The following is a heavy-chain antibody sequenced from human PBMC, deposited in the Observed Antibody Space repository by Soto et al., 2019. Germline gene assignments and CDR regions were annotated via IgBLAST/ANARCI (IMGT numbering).Heavy chain of an antibody. V-gene: IGHV3-30-3*01. CDR2: ISYDGSNK. CDR1: GFTFSSYA. Sequence: SLRLSCAASGFTFSSYAMHWVRQAPGKGLEWVAVISYDGSNKYYADSVKGRFTISRDNSKNTLYLQMNSLRAEDTAVYYCARGAFLSYDSSGYYPYWGQGTLVTVSS. D-gene: IGHD3-22*01. J-gene: IGHJ4*02. CDR3: ARGAFLSYDSSGYYPY.